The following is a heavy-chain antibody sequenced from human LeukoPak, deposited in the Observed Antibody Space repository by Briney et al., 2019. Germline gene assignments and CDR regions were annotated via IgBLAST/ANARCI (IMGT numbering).Heavy chain of an antibody. V-gene: IGHV3-53*01. CDR1: GFTVSNNY. CDR2: IYSGGST. D-gene: IGHD6-19*01. Sequence: PGGSLRLSCAASGFTVSNNYMSWVRQAPGKGLKWVSVIYSGGSTYYADSVKGRFTISRDNSKNTLYLQMNSLRAEDTAVYYCARDSVAGTDFYYFDYWGQGTLVTVSS. CDR3: ARDSVAGTDFYYFDY. J-gene: IGHJ4*02.